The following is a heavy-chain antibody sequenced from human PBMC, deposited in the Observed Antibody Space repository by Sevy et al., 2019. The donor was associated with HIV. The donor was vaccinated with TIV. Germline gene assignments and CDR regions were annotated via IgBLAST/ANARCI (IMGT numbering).Heavy chain of an antibody. CDR3: AREPEGTIFGVVIPNPLFYYGMDV. V-gene: IGHV3-33*01. Sequence: GGSLRLSCAASGFTFSSYGMHWVRQAPGKGLEWVAVIWYDGSNKYYADSVKGRFTISRDNSKNTLYLQMNSLRAEDTAVYYCAREPEGTIFGVVIPNPLFYYGMDVWGQGTTVTVSS. J-gene: IGHJ6*02. CDR2: IWYDGSNK. CDR1: GFTFSSYG. D-gene: IGHD3-3*01.